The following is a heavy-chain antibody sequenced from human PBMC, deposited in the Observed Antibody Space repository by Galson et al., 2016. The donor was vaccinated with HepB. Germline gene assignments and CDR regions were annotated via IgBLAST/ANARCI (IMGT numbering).Heavy chain of an antibody. CDR1: AGSISSGDYY. J-gene: IGHJ5*02. D-gene: IGHD4-17*01. CDR3: ARSYYGDNGRFDP. V-gene: IGHV4-30-4*01. Sequence: ILFLTSTVSAGSISSGDYYWSWIPQPPRKGLEWVGSICYSGISDYMASLKSRATMSVDTYNNQFSLNLPSVTAADTAVYYCARSYYGDNGRFDPWGQGILVTVSS. CDR2: ICYSGIS.